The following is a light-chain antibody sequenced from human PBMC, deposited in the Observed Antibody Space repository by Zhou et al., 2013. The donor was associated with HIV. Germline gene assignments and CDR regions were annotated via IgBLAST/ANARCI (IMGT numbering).Light chain of an antibody. CDR2: DAS. V-gene: IGKV1-33*01. Sequence: DIQMTQSPSSLSASVGDRVTITCQASQDITNSLNWYQQKPGKAPKLLIYDASNLETGVPSRFSGSGSGTDFTFTISSLQPEDIATYYCQQNDNLPPLTFGGGTKVEIK. CDR3: QQNDNLPPLT. CDR1: QDITNS. J-gene: IGKJ4*01.